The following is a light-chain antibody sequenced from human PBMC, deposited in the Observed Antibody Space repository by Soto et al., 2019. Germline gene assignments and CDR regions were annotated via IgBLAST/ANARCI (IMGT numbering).Light chain of an antibody. V-gene: IGLV2-8*01. J-gene: IGLJ3*02. CDR3: ISYAGSSIGV. CDR2: DVS. CDR1: SSDVGAYNY. Sequence: QSVLTQPPSASGSPGQSVTISCTGTSSDVGAYNYVSWYQQHPGKAPKLMIYDVSKRPSGVPDRFSGSKSGNTASLTVSGLQAEDEADCYCISYAGSSIGVFGGGTKLTVL.